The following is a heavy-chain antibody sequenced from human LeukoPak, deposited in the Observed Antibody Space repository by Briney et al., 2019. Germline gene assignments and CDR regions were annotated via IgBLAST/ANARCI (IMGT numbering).Heavy chain of an antibody. Sequence: PSETLSLTCAVYGGSFSGYYWSWIRQPPGKGLEWIGEINHSGSTNYNPSLKSRVTISVDTSKNQFSLKLSSVTAADTAVYYCARVRNYYDSSGYYSRYFDLWGRGTLVTVSS. CDR1: GGSFSGYY. CDR3: ARVRNYYDSSGYYSRYFDL. CDR2: INHSGST. V-gene: IGHV4-34*01. D-gene: IGHD3-22*01. J-gene: IGHJ2*01.